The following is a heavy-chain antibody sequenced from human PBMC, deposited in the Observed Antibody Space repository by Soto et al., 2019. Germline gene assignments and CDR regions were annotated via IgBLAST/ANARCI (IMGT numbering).Heavy chain of an antibody. CDR2: MNPNSGNT. V-gene: IGHV1-8*01. D-gene: IGHD2-21*01. Sequence: GASVKVSCKASGYTFTSYDINWVRQATGQGLEWMGWMNPNSGNTGYAQKFQGRVTMTRNTSISTAYMELSSLRSEDTAVYYCARSPPQPHTYCGGDCYSRGFWFDPWGQGTLVTVSS. CDR1: GYTFTSYD. J-gene: IGHJ5*02. CDR3: ARSPPQPHTYCGGDCYSRGFWFDP.